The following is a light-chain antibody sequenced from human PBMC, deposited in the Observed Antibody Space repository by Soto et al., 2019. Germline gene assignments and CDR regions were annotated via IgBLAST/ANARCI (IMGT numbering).Light chain of an antibody. CDR2: DVG. CDR3: CSYAGSYTRV. J-gene: IGLJ1*01. CDR1: SSDVGVYNY. Sequence: QSVLTQPRSVSGSPGQSVSISCTGTSSDVGVYNYVSWYQQHPGKAPKLMIYDVGKRPSGVPDRFSGYKSDNTASLTISGLQAEDEADYYRCSYAGSYTRVFGTGTKVTV. V-gene: IGLV2-11*01.